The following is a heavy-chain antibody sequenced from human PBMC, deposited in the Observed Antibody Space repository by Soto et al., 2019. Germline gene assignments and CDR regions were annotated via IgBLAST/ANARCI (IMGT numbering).Heavy chain of an antibody. V-gene: IGHV4-30-2*01. Sequence: SETLSLTCAVSGGSIGSGGYSWSWIRQPPGKGLEWIGYIYHSGSTYYNPSLKSRVTISVDRSKNQFSLKLSSVTAADTAVYYCARVPGPWGQGTLVTVSS. D-gene: IGHD7-27*01. J-gene: IGHJ5*02. CDR1: GGSIGSGGYS. CDR2: IYHSGST. CDR3: ARVPGP.